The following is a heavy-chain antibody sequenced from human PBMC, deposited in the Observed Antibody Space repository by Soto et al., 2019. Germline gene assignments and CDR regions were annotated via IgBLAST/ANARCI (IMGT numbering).Heavy chain of an antibody. Sequence: PSETLSLTCTVSGGSISSSSYYWGWIRQPPGKGLEWIGSIYYSGSTYYNPSLKSRVTISVDTSKNQFSLKLSSVTAADTAVYYCAGVATHTYYYYYMDVWGKGTTVTVSS. V-gene: IGHV4-39*01. CDR1: GGSISSSSYY. CDR2: IYYSGST. D-gene: IGHD5-12*01. CDR3: AGVATHTYYYYYMDV. J-gene: IGHJ6*03.